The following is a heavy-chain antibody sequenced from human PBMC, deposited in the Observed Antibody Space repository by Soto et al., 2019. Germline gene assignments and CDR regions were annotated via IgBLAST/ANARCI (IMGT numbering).Heavy chain of an antibody. J-gene: IGHJ4*02. V-gene: IGHV1-69*01. CDR2: IIPIFGTA. Sequence: QVQLVQSGAEVRKPGSSVKVSCKASGGTFSSHAISWVRQAPGQGLEWMGGIIPIFGTANHAQKFQGRVRIIADDSNNTVYIDLSNLRSEDTAMYYCASGWGSDSSDYYFAYWGQGTLVIVSS. D-gene: IGHD3-22*01. CDR1: GGTFSSHA. CDR3: ASGWGSDSSDYYFAY.